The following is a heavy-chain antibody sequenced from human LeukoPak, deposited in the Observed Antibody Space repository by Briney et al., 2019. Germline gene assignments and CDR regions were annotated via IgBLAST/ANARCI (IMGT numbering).Heavy chain of an antibody. V-gene: IGHV3-23*01. J-gene: IGHJ4*02. CDR3: ANDYRSGSFHDF. Sequence: GGSLRLSCAASGFAFSSYAMSGVRQPPGKGLEWVSVISRRDDYTYYADSVKGRFTISRDNSKNTLYLQMNTLRAEDTAVHYCANDYRSGSFHDFWGQGTLVTVSS. D-gene: IGHD3-10*01. CDR1: GFAFSSYA. CDR2: ISRRDDYT.